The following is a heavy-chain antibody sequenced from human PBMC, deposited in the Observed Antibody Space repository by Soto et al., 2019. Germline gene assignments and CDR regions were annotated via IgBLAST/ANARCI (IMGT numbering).Heavy chain of an antibody. V-gene: IGHV3-30-3*02. CDR3: AKNDITVAGQDY. Sequence: GGSLRLSCAASGFTFSTYATHWVRQAPGKGLEWVAVISYDGSNKYYADSVKGRFTISRDNSKNTLYLQMNSLRVEDTAVYYCAKNDITVAGQDYWGPGTLVTVSS. CDR2: ISYDGSNK. CDR1: GFTFSTYA. D-gene: IGHD6-19*01. J-gene: IGHJ4*02.